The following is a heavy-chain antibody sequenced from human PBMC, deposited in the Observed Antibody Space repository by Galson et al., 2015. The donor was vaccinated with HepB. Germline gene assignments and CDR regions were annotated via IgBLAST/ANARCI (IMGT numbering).Heavy chain of an antibody. V-gene: IGHV1-18*01. CDR2: IRTYNGNT. D-gene: IGHD3-16*01. Sequence: SVTVSCKASGYTFINYAITWVRQAPGQGLEWMGWIRTYNGNTDFAPKFQGRVTVTTDTSTGTTYMDLRSLRPDDTAVYYCARTLPHPSSDTWGACDYWGQGTLVTVSS. CDR1: GYTFINYA. J-gene: IGHJ4*02. CDR3: ARTLPHPSSDTWGACDY.